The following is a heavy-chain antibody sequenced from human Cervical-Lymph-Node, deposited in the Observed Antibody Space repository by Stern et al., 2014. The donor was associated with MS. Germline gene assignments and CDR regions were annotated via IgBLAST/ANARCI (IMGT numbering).Heavy chain of an antibody. CDR2: IDWDDDK. V-gene: IGHV2-70*01. J-gene: IGHJ4*02. CDR3: ARTYYYDSSGYSSFDY. CDR1: GFSLSTSGMC. D-gene: IGHD3-22*01. Sequence: QITLKESGPALVKPTQTLTLTCTFSGFSLSTSGMCVSWIRQPPGKALEWLALIDWDDDKYYSTSLKTRLTISKDTSKNKVVLTMTNMDPVDTATYYCARTYYYDSSGYSSFDYWGQGTLVTVSS.